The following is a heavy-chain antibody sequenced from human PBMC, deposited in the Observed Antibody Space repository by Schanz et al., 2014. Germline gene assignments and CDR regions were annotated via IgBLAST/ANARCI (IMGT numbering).Heavy chain of an antibody. D-gene: IGHD2-2*01. J-gene: IGHJ1*01. CDR3: ARDTAQSCIGPSCFEYFQH. Sequence: EVHLVESGGGLVQPGRSLRLSCVASGFRFDDYAMHWVRQAPGKGLEWVSGMSWNAGSLGYGDSVKGRFTISRDNAKNSLYLQMNSLRAEDTALYYCARDTAQSCIGPSCFEYFQHWGQGALVTVSS. CDR2: MSWNAGSL. CDR1: GFRFDDYA. V-gene: IGHV3-9*01.